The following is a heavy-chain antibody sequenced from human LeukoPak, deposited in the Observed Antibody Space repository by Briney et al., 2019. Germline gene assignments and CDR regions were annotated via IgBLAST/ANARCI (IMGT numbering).Heavy chain of an antibody. CDR3: ARDQDCGGDCYGLVDC. Sequence: PGGSLRLSCAASGFTLRTYSMSWVRQAPGKGLEWVSYISSSSSTIQYADSVKGRFTISRDNAKNSLYLQMNSLRDEETAVYYSARDQDCGGDCYGLVDCWGQGTLVTVSS. CDR2: ISSSSSTI. V-gene: IGHV3-48*02. D-gene: IGHD2-21*02. J-gene: IGHJ4*02. CDR1: GFTLRTYS.